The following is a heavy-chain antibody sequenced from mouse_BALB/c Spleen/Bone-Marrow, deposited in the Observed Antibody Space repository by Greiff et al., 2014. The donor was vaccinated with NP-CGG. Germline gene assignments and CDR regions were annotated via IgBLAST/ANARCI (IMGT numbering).Heavy chain of an antibody. Sequence: EVKLEESGGDLVKPGGSLKLSCAASGFTFSSYGMSWVRQTPDKRLEWVATISSGGSYTYYPDSVKGRFTISRDNAKNTLYLQMSSLKSEDTAMYYCASPYDFGAWFAYWGQGTLVTVSA. CDR1: GFTFSSYG. CDR3: ASPYDFGAWFAY. V-gene: IGHV5-6*02. J-gene: IGHJ3*01. CDR2: ISSGGSYT. D-gene: IGHD2-4*01.